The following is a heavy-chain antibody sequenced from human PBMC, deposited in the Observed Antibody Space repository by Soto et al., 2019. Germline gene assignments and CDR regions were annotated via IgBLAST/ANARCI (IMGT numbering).Heavy chain of an antibody. Sequence: PGGSLRFSCAASGFTLSSYAMHWVRQAPGKGLEWVALISYDGSDKDYADSVKGRFTISRDNSRNTLFLQMNSLRAEDTAVYYCARDYYKYYDSSGYYRSPAYWGQGTLVTVSS. CDR1: GFTLSSYA. CDR2: ISYDGSDK. V-gene: IGHV3-30-3*01. CDR3: ARDYYKYYDSSGYYRSPAY. J-gene: IGHJ4*02. D-gene: IGHD3-22*01.